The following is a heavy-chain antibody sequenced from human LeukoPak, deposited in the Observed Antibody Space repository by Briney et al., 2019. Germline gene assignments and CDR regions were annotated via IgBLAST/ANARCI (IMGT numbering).Heavy chain of an antibody. Sequence: GGSLRLSCAASGFIFSSYWMHWVRQKPGEGPLWLSRINGDGTSSAYAHSVQGRFIISRDNAKNTLYLQMNSLRVDDTAVYYCTRQWHTPSDYWGQGTLVTVSS. CDR1: GFIFSSYW. V-gene: IGHV3-74*03. CDR3: TRQWHTPSDY. CDR2: INGDGTSS. D-gene: IGHD6-19*01. J-gene: IGHJ4*02.